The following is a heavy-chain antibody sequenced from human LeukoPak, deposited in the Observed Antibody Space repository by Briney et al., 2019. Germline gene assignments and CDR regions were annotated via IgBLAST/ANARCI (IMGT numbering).Heavy chain of an antibody. Sequence: RGESLQISCKGSGYSFTSYWIGWVRQMPGKGLEWMGIIYPGDSDTRYSPSFQGQVTISADKSISTAYLQWSSLKASDTAMYYCARHHCSSTSCYPYYFDYWGQGTLVTVSS. CDR3: ARHHCSSTSCYPYYFDY. D-gene: IGHD2-2*01. J-gene: IGHJ4*02. V-gene: IGHV5-51*01. CDR1: GYSFTSYW. CDR2: IYPGDSDT.